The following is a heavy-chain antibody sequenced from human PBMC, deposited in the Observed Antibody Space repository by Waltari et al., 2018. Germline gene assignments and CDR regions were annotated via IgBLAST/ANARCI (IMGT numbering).Heavy chain of an antibody. V-gene: IGHV3-23*01. Sequence: EVQLLESGGGLVQPGGSLRLSCAASGFTFSSYAMSWVRQAPGKGLEWVSAISGGGGSTYDADSVKGRFTISIDNSKNTLYLQMNSLRAEDTAVYYCAKDPSLGSNWFDPWGQGTLVTVSS. CDR1: GFTFSSYA. D-gene: IGHD3-10*01. J-gene: IGHJ5*02. CDR3: AKDPSLGSNWFDP. CDR2: ISGGGGST.